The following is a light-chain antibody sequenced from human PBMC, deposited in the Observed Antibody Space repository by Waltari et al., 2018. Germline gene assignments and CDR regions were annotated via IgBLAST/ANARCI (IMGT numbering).Light chain of an antibody. CDR1: QTVSSN. J-gene: IGKJ1*01. CDR3: QQYNTWPPWT. V-gene: IGKV3-15*01. CDR2: GAS. Sequence: ETVMTQSPATLSVSPGESAPLSCRTSQTVSSNLAWYQQKPGQAPRLLIYGASIRATGVPARFSGSGSGTQFTLTIHSLQSEDFAIYYCQQYNTWPPWTFGQGTKVDIK.